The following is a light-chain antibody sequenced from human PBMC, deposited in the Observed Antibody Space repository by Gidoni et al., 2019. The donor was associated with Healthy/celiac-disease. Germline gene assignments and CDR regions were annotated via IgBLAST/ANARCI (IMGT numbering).Light chain of an antibody. CDR3: QQLNSYPWT. Sequence: DIQLTQSPSFPSASVGDRVTITCRTSQGISSYLDWYQQKPGTAPKPLIYAAATLQSGVPSRFSGSGSGTEFTLTISSLQPEDFATYYYQQLNSYPWTFGQGTKVEIK. CDR1: QGISSY. J-gene: IGKJ1*01. V-gene: IGKV1-9*01. CDR2: AAA.